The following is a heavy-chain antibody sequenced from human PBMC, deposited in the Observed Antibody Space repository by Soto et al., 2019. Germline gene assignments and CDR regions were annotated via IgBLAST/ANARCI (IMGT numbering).Heavy chain of an antibody. CDR2: IYYSGST. CDR1: GGSISSGGYY. D-gene: IGHD5-12*01. J-gene: IGHJ4*02. Sequence: SETLSLTCTVSGGSISSGGYYWSWIRQHPGKGLEWIGYIYYSGSTYYNPSLKSRVTISVDTSKNQFSLKLSSVTAADTAVYYCASYKVASPRDYFAYWGQGTLVTVSS. V-gene: IGHV4-30-4*08. CDR3: ASYKVASPRDYFAY.